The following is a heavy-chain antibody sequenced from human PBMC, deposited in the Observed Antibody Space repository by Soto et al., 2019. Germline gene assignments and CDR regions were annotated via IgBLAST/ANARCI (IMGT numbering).Heavy chain of an antibody. J-gene: IGHJ5*02. Sequence: QVHLQQWGAGLLKPSETLSLTCAVYGGSFSDYYWSWIRQPPGKGLEWIGEINHSGSTNYNPSLGSRVTMSVDTSKNQFSLKLTSVPAADTAVYYCARQQLLQGWFDPWGQGTLVTVSS. CDR2: INHSGST. CDR1: GGSFSDYY. CDR3: ARQQLLQGWFDP. D-gene: IGHD6-13*01. V-gene: IGHV4-34*01.